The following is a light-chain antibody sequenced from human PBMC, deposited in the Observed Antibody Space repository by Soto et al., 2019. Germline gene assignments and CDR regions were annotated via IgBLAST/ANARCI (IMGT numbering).Light chain of an antibody. J-gene: IGKJ1*01. CDR2: DAS. CDR1: QSISSW. CDR3: QQYNSYPWT. V-gene: IGKV1-5*01. Sequence: DIQMTQSPSTLSASVGERVTITCRASQSISSWLAWYQQKPGKAPKLLIYDASSLESGVPSRFSGSGSGTEFTLTISSLQPDDFATYYCQQYNSYPWTFCQGTKVEIK.